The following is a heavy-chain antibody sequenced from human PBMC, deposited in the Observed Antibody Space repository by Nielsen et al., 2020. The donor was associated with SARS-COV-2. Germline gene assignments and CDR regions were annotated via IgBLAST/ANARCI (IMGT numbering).Heavy chain of an antibody. CDR2: IGTTGDT. Sequence: GESLKISCAASGFTFSSYGMHWVRQATGRGLEWVSGIGTTGDTVYRDSVKGRFTISREDAKNSFYLQMNSLRAEDTAVYHCARVVGNWFDPWGQGTLVTVSS. CDR3: ARVVGNWFDP. CDR1: GFTFSSYG. V-gene: IGHV3-13*04. D-gene: IGHD2-21*01. J-gene: IGHJ5*02.